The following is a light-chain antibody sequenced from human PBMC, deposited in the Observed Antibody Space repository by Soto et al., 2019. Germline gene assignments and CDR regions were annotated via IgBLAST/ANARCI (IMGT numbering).Light chain of an antibody. J-gene: IGKJ1*01. CDR3: QQRGTWPWT. CDR1: HSISSD. CDR2: DAS. V-gene: IGKV3-11*01. Sequence: EIVLTQSPATLSLSPGERATLSCRASHSISSDLAWYQQKPGQAPRLLIYDASNRATGIPVKFSVRGSGTNFTRTISSLEPEDFAVYYCQQRGTWPWTVGQGTQVEIK.